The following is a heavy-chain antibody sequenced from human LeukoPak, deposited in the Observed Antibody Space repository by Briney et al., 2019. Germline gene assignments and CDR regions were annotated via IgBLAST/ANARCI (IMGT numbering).Heavy chain of an antibody. V-gene: IGHV3-74*03. CDR1: GFTLSSYW. D-gene: IGHD3-10*01. J-gene: IGHJ4*02. CDR3: GRINYNGDY. Sequence: GGSLRLSCAASGFTLSSYWVHWVRQPPGKGLMWVSRTNEDGSYAECADSVKGRFNISRDNAKNTVYVEMKSLRGEDTAVYFCGRINYNGDYWGRGTLVTVSS. CDR2: TNEDGSYA.